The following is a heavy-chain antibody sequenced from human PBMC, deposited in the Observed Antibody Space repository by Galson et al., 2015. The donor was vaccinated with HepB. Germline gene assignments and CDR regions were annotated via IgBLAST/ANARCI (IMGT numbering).Heavy chain of an antibody. V-gene: IGHV3-23*01. Sequence: SLRLSCAASAFTFRNYAMSWVRQAPGEGLEWVSVISDSGGSTYYADSVKGRFTIPRDNSKNTLYLQMNSLRAEDSAVYYCAKDPGDYWGQGALVTVSS. CDR1: AFTFRNYA. J-gene: IGHJ4*02. CDR2: ISDSGGST. CDR3: AKDPGDY.